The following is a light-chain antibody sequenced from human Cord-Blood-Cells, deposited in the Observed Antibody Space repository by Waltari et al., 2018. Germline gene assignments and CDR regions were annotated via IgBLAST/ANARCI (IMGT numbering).Light chain of an antibody. CDR1: QSVSSY. CDR3: QQRSNWLT. CDR2: DAS. Sequence: EIVLTQSPATLSFPPGERATLSCRASQSVSSYLAWYHQKHGQAPRLLIYDASSRATRIPAWFSGSGSVTDFTHTISRLEPEDFAVYYCQQRSNWLTFGGGTKVEIK. V-gene: IGKV3-11*01. J-gene: IGKJ4*01.